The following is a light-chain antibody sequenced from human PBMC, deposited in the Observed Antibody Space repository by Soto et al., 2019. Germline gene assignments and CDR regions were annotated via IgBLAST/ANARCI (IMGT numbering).Light chain of an antibody. CDR2: GAS. CDR3: QQSNNWPLS. CDR1: QSVNSR. V-gene: IGKV3-15*01. J-gene: IGKJ4*01. Sequence: EIVMTQSPATLSVSPGDRVTLSCRASQSVNSRLAWYQQNPGQAPRLLIYGASTRATDIPARFSGSGSGTEFTLTISSLQSEDFGVYYGQQSNNWPLSFGGGTKVEIK.